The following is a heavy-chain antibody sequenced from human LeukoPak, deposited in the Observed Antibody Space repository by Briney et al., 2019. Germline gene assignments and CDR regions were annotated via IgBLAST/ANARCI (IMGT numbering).Heavy chain of an antibody. Sequence: ASVKVSCKVSGYTLTELSIHWVRQAPGKGLEWMGGFDPEDGETIYAQKFQGGVTMTEDTSTDTAYMELSSLRSEDTAVYYCVTLGWFGEAYGMDVWGQGTTVTVSS. D-gene: IGHD3-10*01. V-gene: IGHV1-24*01. CDR2: FDPEDGET. CDR3: VTLGWFGEAYGMDV. J-gene: IGHJ6*02. CDR1: GYTLTELS.